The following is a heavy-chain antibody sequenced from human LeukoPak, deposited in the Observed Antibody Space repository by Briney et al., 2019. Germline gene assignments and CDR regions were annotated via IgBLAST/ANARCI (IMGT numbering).Heavy chain of an antibody. CDR2: ISGSGGST. CDR3: ASMIVVVMGFDY. V-gene: IGHV3-23*01. Sequence: PGGSLRLSCAASGFTFSSYAMSWVRQAPGKGLEWVSAISGSGGSTYYADSVKGRFTISRDNSKNTLYLQMNSLRAEDTAVYYCASMIVVVMGFDYWGQGTLVTVSS. D-gene: IGHD3-22*01. CDR1: GFTFSSYA. J-gene: IGHJ4*02.